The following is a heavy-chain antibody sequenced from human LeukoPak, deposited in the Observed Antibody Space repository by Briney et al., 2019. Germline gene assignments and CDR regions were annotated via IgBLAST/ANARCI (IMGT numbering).Heavy chain of an antibody. CDR2: IYTSGST. J-gene: IGHJ6*03. V-gene: IGHV4-61*02. D-gene: IGHD5-24*01. Sequence: SETLSLTCTVSGGSISSGSYYGSWIRQPAGEGLEWIGRIYTSGSTNYNPSLKSRVTISVDTSKNQFSLKLSPVTAADTAVYYCARVMATGGHTYYYYYYMDVWGKGTTVTVSS. CDR1: GGSISSGSYY. CDR3: ARVMATGGHTYYYYYYMDV.